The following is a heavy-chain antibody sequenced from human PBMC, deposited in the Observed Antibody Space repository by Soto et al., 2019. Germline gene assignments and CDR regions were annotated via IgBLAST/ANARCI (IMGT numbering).Heavy chain of an antibody. J-gene: IGHJ3*02. D-gene: IGHD6-19*01. CDR1: RGSISSGTNY. CDR2: IYYSGST. Sequence: SETLSLTCTVSRGSISSGTNYWAWIRQPPGKGLEWIANIYYSGSTFYNPSLKSRVTISVDTSKNQFSLKLSSVTAADTAVYYCARGRSSGWYSGDAFDIWGQGTMVTVSS. CDR3: ARGRSSGWYSGDAFDI. V-gene: IGHV4-39*07.